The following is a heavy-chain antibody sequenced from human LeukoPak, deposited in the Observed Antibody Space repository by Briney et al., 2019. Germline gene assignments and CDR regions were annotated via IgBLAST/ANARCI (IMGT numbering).Heavy chain of an antibody. J-gene: IGHJ4*02. CDR1: GFTFSSYS. CDR3: ARDLAAFGELPNGDY. CDR2: ISSSSSTI. V-gene: IGHV3-48*02. D-gene: IGHD3-10*01. Sequence: GGSLRLSCAASGFTFSSYSMNWVRQAPGKGLEWVSYISSSSSTIYYADSVKGRFTISRDNAKNSLYLQMNSLRDEDTAVYYCARDLAAFGELPNGDYWGQGTLVTVSS.